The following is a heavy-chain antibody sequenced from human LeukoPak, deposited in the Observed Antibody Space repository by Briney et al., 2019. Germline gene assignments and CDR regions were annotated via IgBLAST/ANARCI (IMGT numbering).Heavy chain of an antibody. CDR1: GYSFTSYW. Sequence: GESLKISCKGSGYSFTSYWIGWVRQMPGKGLEWMGIIYPGDSGTRYSPSFQGQVTISADKSISTAYLQWSSLKASDTAMYYCARLDCSGGSCYSGYFDYWGQGTLVTVSS. CDR3: ARLDCSGGSCYSGYFDY. J-gene: IGHJ4*02. D-gene: IGHD2-15*01. CDR2: IYPGDSGT. V-gene: IGHV5-51*01.